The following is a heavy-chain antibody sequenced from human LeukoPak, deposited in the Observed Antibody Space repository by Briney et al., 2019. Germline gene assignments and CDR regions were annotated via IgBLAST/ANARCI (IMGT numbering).Heavy chain of an antibody. CDR2: IRHSGST. J-gene: IGHJ6*02. Sequence: SETLSLTCDVSGGSFNDYYWSWIRQPPGKGLEWIGEIRHSGSTNYNPSLKSRVTMSVDTSKNQLSLKLSSVTAADTAVYYCARRGSWSYYYAMDVWGQGTTVAVSS. CDR1: GGSFNDYY. V-gene: IGHV4-34*01. D-gene: IGHD6-13*01. CDR3: ARRGSWSYYYAMDV.